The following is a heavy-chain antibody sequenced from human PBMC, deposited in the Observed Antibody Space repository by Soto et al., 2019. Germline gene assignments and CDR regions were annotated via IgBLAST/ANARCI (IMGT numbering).Heavy chain of an antibody. V-gene: IGHV1-69*13. CDR1: GGTFSSYA. Sequence: SVKVSCKASGGTFSSYAISWVRQAPGQGLEWMGGIIPIFGTANYAQKFQGRVTITADESTSTAYMELRSLRSDDTAVYDCLMGEYYYYGMDVWGQGTKVTGSS. J-gene: IGHJ6*02. CDR3: LMGEYYYYGMDV. CDR2: IIPIFGTA. D-gene: IGHD3-16*01.